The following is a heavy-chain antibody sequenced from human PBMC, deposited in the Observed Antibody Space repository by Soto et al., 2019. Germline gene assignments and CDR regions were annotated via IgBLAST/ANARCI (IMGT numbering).Heavy chain of an antibody. CDR3: TTGSVEGV. J-gene: IGHJ6*01. Sequence: EVQLVESGGGLVKPGGSLRLSCAASDFTISNAWMNWVRQAPGKGLEWVGRIKTKTEGGATDYAAPLKGRFTISRDDSKNTLFLQMNSLITEDAAVYYCTTGSVEGVWGEGAKVTLSS. CDR2: IKTKTEGGAT. D-gene: IGHD2-15*01. V-gene: IGHV3-15*07. CDR1: DFTISNAW.